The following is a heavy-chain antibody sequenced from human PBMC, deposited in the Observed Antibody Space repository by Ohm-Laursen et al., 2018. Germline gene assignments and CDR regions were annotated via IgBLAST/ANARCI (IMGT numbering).Heavy chain of an antibody. CDR2: INWNGDNI. V-gene: IGHV3-9*01. D-gene: IGHD5-24*01. CDR1: GFTFDDYA. CDR3: AKDRGDGYNQGAFDI. Sequence: SLRLSCAASGFTFDDYAMHWVRQAPGKGLEWVSGINWNGDNINYADSVKGRFTISRDNAKNSLYLQMNSLRAEDTALYYCAKDRGDGYNQGAFDIWGQGTMVTVSS. J-gene: IGHJ3*02.